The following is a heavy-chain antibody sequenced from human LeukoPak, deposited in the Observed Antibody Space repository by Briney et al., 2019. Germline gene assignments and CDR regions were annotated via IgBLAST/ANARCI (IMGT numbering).Heavy chain of an antibody. CDR1: GFTFSNSA. CDR2: IVVGSGNT. V-gene: IGHV1-58*02. D-gene: IGHD1-14*01. CDR3: AADNQQIAV. Sequence: SVKVSCKASGFTFSNSAMQWVRQTRGQRLEGIGWIVVGSGNTDYAQKFQERVTMTRDMSTGTAYMELSSLRSEDTAVYYCAADNQQIAVWGQGTLVTVSS. J-gene: IGHJ4*02.